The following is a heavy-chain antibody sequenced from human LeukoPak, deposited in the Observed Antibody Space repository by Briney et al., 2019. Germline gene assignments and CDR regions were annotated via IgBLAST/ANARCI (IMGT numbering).Heavy chain of an antibody. V-gene: IGHV4-34*01. J-gene: IGHJ6*02. CDR2: INHSGST. CDR3: ARGSPLPRPYYYYGMDV. D-gene: IGHD2-15*01. CDR1: GGSFSGYY. Sequence: SETLSLTCAVYGGSFSGYYWSWIRQPPGKGLEWIGEINHSGSTNYNPSLKSRVTISVDTSKNQFSLKLSSVTAADTAVYYCARGSPLPRPYYYYGMDVWGQGTTVTVSS.